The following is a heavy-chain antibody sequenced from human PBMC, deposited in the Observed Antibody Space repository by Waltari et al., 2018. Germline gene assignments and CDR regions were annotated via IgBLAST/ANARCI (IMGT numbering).Heavy chain of an antibody. J-gene: IGHJ5*02. V-gene: IGHV1-2*02. D-gene: IGHD3-10*01. CDR1: GYIFTGYY. CDR3: ARGGVQGVIIDDNWFDP. CDR2: INPKGGGT. Sequence: QVQLVQSGAEVKKPGDSVKVSCKASGYIFTGYYIHWVRQAPGQGLQWMGWINPKGGGTYYAQKFQGRVTMTRDTSISTAYMELISLRSDDTAVYYCARGGVQGVIIDDNWFDPWGQGTLVTVSS.